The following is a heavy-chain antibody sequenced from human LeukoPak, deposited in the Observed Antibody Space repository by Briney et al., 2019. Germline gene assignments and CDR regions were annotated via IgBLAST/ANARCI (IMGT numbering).Heavy chain of an antibody. Sequence: GASVKVSCKASGYTFTSYDINWVRQATGQGLEWMGWMNPNSGNTGYAQKFQGRVTMTRNTSISTAYMELSSLRSVDTAMYYCARDRYYDFWSGSHYLDYWGQGTLVTVSS. V-gene: IGHV1-8*01. CDR1: GYTFTSYD. D-gene: IGHD3-3*01. CDR3: ARDRYYDFWSGSHYLDY. J-gene: IGHJ4*02. CDR2: MNPNSGNT.